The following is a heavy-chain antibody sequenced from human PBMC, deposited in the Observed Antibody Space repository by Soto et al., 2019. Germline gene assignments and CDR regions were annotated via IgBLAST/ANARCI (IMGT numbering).Heavy chain of an antibody. D-gene: IGHD2-2*02. CDR3: ARDLRDIVVVPAAIGGMDV. CDR2: INPNSGGT. Sequence: QVQLVQSGAEVKKPGASVKVSCKASGYTFTGYYMHWVRQAPGQGLEWMGWINPNSGGTNYAQKFQGRVTMTRDTSISTAYMERSRLRSDDTAVYYCARDLRDIVVVPAAIGGMDVWGQGTTVTVSS. J-gene: IGHJ6*02. CDR1: GYTFTGYY. V-gene: IGHV1-2*02.